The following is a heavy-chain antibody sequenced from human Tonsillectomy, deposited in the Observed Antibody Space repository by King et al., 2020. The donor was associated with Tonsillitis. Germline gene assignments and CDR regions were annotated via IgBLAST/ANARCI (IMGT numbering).Heavy chain of an antibody. CDR3: TTHGHDNEVVEAATNYTDV. CDR1: GFTFNNAW. J-gene: IGHJ6*03. V-gene: IGHV3-15*07. D-gene: IGHD2-15*01. CDR2: IKSKTDGGTT. Sequence: VQLVESGGGLVKPGGSLTLSCAASGFTFNNAWMNWVRQAPGKGLEWVGRIKSKTDGGTTDYAAPVEGRFTISRDDSKNTLYLQMNSLKTEDTAVYYCTTHGHDNEVVEAATNYTDVWGKGTTVTVSS.